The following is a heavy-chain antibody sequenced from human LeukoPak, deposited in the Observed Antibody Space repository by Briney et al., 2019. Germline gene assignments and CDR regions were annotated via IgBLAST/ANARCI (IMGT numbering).Heavy chain of an antibody. J-gene: IGHJ4*02. V-gene: IGHV3-49*03. Sequence: QPGRSLRLSCTASGFTFGDYAMSWFRPAPGKGLEWVGFIRSKAYGGTTEYAASVKGGFTISRDDSKSIAYLQMNSLKTEDTAVYYCSIQGPLLLTFDYWGQGTLVTVSS. CDR2: IRSKAYGGTT. D-gene: IGHD2-21*02. CDR3: SIQGPLLLTFDY. CDR1: GFTFGDYA.